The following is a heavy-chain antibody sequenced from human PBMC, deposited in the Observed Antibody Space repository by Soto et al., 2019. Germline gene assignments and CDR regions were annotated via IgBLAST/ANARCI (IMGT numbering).Heavy chain of an antibody. Sequence: ASVKVSCKVSGYTLTELSMHWVRQAPGKGLEWMGGFDPEDGETIYAQKFQGRVTMTEDTSTDTAYMELSSLRSEDTAVYYCATVSIVLVAFDIWGQGTMVTVSS. V-gene: IGHV1-24*01. D-gene: IGHD2-8*01. CDR1: GYTLTELS. J-gene: IGHJ3*02. CDR3: ATVSIVLVAFDI. CDR2: FDPEDGET.